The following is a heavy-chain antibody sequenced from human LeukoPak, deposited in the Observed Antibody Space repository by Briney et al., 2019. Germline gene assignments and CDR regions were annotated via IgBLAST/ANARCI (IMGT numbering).Heavy chain of an antibody. CDR1: GFTFSDYY. V-gene: IGHV3-11*01. CDR3: ARVITIFGVVTDDY. Sequence: GGSLRLSCAASGFTFSDYYMSWIRQAPGKGLEWVSYISSSGSTIYYADSVKGRFTISRDNAKNSLYLQMNSLRAEDTALYYCARVITIFGVVTDDYWGQGTLVTVSS. D-gene: IGHD3-3*01. J-gene: IGHJ4*02. CDR2: ISSSGSTI.